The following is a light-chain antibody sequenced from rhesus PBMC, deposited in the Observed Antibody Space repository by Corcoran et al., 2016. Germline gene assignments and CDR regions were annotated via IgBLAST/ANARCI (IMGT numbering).Light chain of an antibody. J-gene: IGKJ2*01. CDR1: ENVNNY. Sequence: DIQMTQSPSSLSASVGDRVTITCRASENVNNYLNWYQQKPGKAPKLLSYKASTLQSGVPSRFSGSGSGTDYTFTISSLQPEDGATYYCQHGYGTPYSFGQGTKVEIK. CDR3: QHGYGTPYS. CDR2: KAS. V-gene: IGKV1-74*01.